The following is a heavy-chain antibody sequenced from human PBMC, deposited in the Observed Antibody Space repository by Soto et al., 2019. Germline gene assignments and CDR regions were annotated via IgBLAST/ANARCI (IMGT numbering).Heavy chain of an antibody. CDR1: GGTFSSYA. CDR3: ARDLGYCSSTSCYTLDYFDY. V-gene: IGHV1-69*06. Sequence: SVKVSCKASGGTFSSYAISWVRQAPGQGLEWMGGIIPIFGTANYAQKFQGRVTITADKSTSTAYMELSSLRSEDTAVYYCARDLGYCSSTSCYTLDYFDYWGQGTLVTVSS. J-gene: IGHJ4*02. D-gene: IGHD2-2*02. CDR2: IIPIFGTA.